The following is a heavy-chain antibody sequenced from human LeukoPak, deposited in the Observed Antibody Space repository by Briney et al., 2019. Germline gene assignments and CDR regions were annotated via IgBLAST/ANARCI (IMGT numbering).Heavy chain of an antibody. V-gene: IGHV3-30*03. CDR2: ISSDGSNK. D-gene: IGHD2-2*01. CDR3: AHLLSLVDVVLVLAARGAFDM. J-gene: IGHJ3*02. CDR1: GFIFSIYG. Sequence: GWSLTLSCPACGFIFSIYGMHWVRQPAAKGRAWVGVISSDGSNKYYVDYVNGRFTISRDNSKNTLYLQMNSLRAEDTAVYYCAHLLSLVDVVLVLAARGAFDMWGQGTMVTVSS.